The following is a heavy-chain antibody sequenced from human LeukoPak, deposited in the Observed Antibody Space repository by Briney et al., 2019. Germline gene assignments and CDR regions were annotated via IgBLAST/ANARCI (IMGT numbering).Heavy chain of an antibody. J-gene: IGHJ4*02. D-gene: IGHD6-6*01. V-gene: IGHV3-30*18. CDR3: AKDLQTIAARTSFDY. CDR1: GFTFSSYG. Sequence: GRSLRLSCAASGFTFSSYGMHWVRQAPGKGLEWVAVISYDGSNKYYADSVKGRFTISRDNSKNTLYLQMNSLRAEDTAVYYCAKDLQTIAARTSFDYWGQETLVTVSS. CDR2: ISYDGSNK.